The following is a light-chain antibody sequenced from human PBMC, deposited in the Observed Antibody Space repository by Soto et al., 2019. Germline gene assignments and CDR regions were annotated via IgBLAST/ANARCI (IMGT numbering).Light chain of an antibody. V-gene: IGLV2-23*01. Sequence: QSALTQPASVSGSPGQSITISCTGTSSDVGSYNLVSWYQQHPGKAPKLMIYEGSKRPSGVSNRFSGPKSGNTASLTISGLQAEDEADYYCCSYAGSSKVFGTGTKVTVL. CDR3: CSYAGSSKV. J-gene: IGLJ1*01. CDR1: SSDVGSYNL. CDR2: EGS.